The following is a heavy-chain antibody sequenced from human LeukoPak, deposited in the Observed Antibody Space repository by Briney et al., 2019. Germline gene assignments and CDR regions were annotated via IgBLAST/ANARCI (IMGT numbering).Heavy chain of an antibody. D-gene: IGHD5-18*01. J-gene: IGHJ4*02. CDR1: GLTLRRDW. CDR3: ATLDTAMVTNFGY. V-gene: IGHV3-7*01. CDR2: IKQDGSDK. Sequence: PGGSLRLSCAASGLTLRRDWMSWVRQAPGKGLEWVAMIKQDGSDKYYVDSVKGRFTISSDNTKNPLNLQMNSLRAEDTAVYYCATLDTAMVTNFGYWGQGTLVTVSS.